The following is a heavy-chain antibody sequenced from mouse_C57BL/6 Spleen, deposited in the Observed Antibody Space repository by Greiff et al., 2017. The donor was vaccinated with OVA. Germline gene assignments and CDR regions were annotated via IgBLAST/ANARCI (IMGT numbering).Heavy chain of an antibody. Sequence: VQLQQSGPGLVQPSQSLSITCTVSGFSLTRSGVHWVRQSPGTGLEWLGVIWRGGSTDYNAAFMSRLGITKDNSKSQVFLKMNSLQADDTAIYYWAKGLDEAYWGQGTLVTVSA. V-gene: IGHV2-5*01. CDR2: IWRGGST. J-gene: IGHJ3*01. CDR1: GFSLTRSG. D-gene: IGHD3-3*01. CDR3: AKGLDEAY.